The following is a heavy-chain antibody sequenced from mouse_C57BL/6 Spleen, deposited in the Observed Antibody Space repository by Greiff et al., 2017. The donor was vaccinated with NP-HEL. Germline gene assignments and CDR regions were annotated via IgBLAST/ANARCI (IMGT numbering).Heavy chain of an antibody. Sequence: DVHLVESGGGLVKPGGSLKLSCAASGFTFSDYGMHWVRQAPEKGLEWVAYISSGSSTIYYADTVKGRFTISRDNAKNTLFLQMTSLRSEDTAMYYWERRYYGSSYEDAMDYWGQGTSVAVSS. CDR1: GFTFSDYG. V-gene: IGHV5-17*01. CDR3: ERRYYGSSYEDAMDY. CDR2: ISSGSSTI. D-gene: IGHD1-1*01. J-gene: IGHJ4*01.